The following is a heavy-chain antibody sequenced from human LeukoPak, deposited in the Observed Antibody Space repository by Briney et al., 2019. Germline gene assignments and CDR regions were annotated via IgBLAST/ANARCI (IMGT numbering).Heavy chain of an antibody. CDR2: IYYRGST. D-gene: IGHD6-13*01. CDR3: ARSSSSWSY. CDR1: GGSISSYY. V-gene: IGHV4-59*01. Sequence: SGTLSLTCTVSGGSISSYYWSWIRQPPGKGLEWIGYIYYRGSTNYSPSLKSRVTISVDTSKNQFSLKLSSVTAADTAVYYRARSSSSWSYWGQGTLVTVSS. J-gene: IGHJ4*02.